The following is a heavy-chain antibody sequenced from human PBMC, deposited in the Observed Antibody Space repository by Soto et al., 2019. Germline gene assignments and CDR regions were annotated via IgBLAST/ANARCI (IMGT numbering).Heavy chain of an antibody. Sequence: GESLKISCKASVYSFSDYCIDWLRQMRVRGLEWMGIIYPGDSDTRYSASFQGQVTISADKSISTTFPQWSSLKASDTAMYYCARRGHYCATSTCRFDPWGKGTRVTVSS. J-gene: IGHJ5*02. CDR1: VYSFSDYC. D-gene: IGHD2-8*01. CDR3: ARRGHYCATSTCRFDP. V-gene: IGHV5-51*01. CDR2: IYPGDSDT.